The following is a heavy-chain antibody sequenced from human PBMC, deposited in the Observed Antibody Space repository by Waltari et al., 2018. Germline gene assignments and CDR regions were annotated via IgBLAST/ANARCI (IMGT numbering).Heavy chain of an antibody. CDR2: SNSDWSST. J-gene: IGHJ2*01. Sequence: EVQLVEAGGGLVQPGGSLRLSCVASGCTCRLYWVHWVRQAPGKGLVWFSRSNSDWSSTSYADSVKCRFTISKDNAKNTVYLQMNSLRAEDTAIYYCARGARRTTVTTGWWYFDLWGRGTLVTVSS. CDR3: ARGARRTTVTTGWWYFDL. V-gene: IGHV3-74*01. CDR1: GCTCRLYW. D-gene: IGHD4-17*01.